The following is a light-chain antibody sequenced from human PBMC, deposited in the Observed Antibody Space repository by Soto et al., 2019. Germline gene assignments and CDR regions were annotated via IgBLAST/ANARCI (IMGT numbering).Light chain of an antibody. CDR2: DAS. Sequence: EIVLTQSPVTLSLSPGERASLSCRASQSVSSYLAWYQQKPGQAPRLLIYDASKRATGIPARFSGSGSGTDFTLTISSLEPEDFAVYYCQQRSKWPSTFGGGTKVEIK. J-gene: IGKJ4*01. V-gene: IGKV3-11*01. CDR1: QSVSSY. CDR3: QQRSKWPST.